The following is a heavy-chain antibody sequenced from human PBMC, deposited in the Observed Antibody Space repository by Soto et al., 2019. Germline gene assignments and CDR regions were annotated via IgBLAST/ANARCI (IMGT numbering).Heavy chain of an antibody. CDR3: ARHATYYDILSGYYFDY. V-gene: IGHV5-51*01. D-gene: IGHD3-9*01. CDR1: AYSFTSYW. J-gene: IGHJ4*02. CDR2: INPGDSET. Sequence: GEALKISSKGSAYSFTSYWIAWVRQMPGKGLEWMAIINPGDSETKYSPSFQGQVTISADKSINTAYLQWSSLKASDTAMYYCARHATYYDILSGYYFDYWGQGPQVTVSS.